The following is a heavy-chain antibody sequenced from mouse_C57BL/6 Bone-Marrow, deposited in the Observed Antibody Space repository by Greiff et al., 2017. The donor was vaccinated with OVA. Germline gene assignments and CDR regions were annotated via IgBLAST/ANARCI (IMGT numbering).Heavy chain of an antibody. D-gene: IGHD1-1*01. CDR3: ARESTTVVPYYFDY. Sequence: QVQLQQPGAELVKPGASVKMSCKASGYTFTSYWITWVKQRPGQGLEWIGDIYPGSGSTNYNEKFKSKATLTVDTSSSTAYMQLSSLTSEDSAVYYCARESTTVVPYYFDYWGQGTTLTVSS. CDR1: GYTFTSYW. J-gene: IGHJ2*01. V-gene: IGHV1-55*01. CDR2: IYPGSGST.